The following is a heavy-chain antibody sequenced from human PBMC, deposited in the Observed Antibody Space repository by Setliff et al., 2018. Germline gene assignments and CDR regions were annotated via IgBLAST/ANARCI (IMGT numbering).Heavy chain of an antibody. D-gene: IGHD6-13*01. CDR3: AKALSSSWYSGFFDY. J-gene: IGHJ4*02. V-gene: IGHV3-9*01. Sequence: LRLSCAASGFTFDDYAMHWVRQAPGKGLEWVSGISWNNGSIGYADSVKGRFTISRDNAKNSLYLQMNSLRAEDTALYYCAKALSSSWYSGFFDYWGQGTLVTVSS. CDR1: GFTFDDYA. CDR2: ISWNNGSI.